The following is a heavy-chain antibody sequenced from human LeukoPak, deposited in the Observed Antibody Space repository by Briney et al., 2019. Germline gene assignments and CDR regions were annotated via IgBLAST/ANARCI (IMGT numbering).Heavy chain of an antibody. CDR3: AGDRYSGSPVYYFDY. V-gene: IGHV3-64*01. CDR1: GFTFSSYA. CDR2: ISSNGGST. J-gene: IGHJ4*02. D-gene: IGHD1-26*01. Sequence: PGGSLRLSCAASGFTFSSYAMHWVRQAPGKGLEYVSAISSNGGSTYYANSVKGRFIISRDNSKNTLHLQMGSLRAEDMAVYYCAGDRYSGSPVYYFDYWGQGTLVTVSS.